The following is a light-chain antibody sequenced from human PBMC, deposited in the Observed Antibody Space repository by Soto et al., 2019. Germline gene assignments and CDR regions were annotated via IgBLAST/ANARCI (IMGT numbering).Light chain of an antibody. V-gene: IGKV1-33*01. CDR1: QSIRRF. Sequence: DIHMTQSPSSLSASVGDRVTITCRASQSIRRFLNWYQHKPGKAPKLLIYDASILEAGVPPRFSGSGSGTDFTLTISSLQPEDVATYYCQHCDYLPIFGPGTTVDFK. J-gene: IGKJ3*01. CDR3: QHCDYLPI. CDR2: DAS.